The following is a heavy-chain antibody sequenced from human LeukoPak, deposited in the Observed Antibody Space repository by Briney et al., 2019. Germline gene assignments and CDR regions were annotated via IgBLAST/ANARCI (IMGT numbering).Heavy chain of an antibody. D-gene: IGHD6-6*01. Sequence: GGSLSLSCAASGFTFSCYAMSWVRQAPGKGLEWVSDISGSGGSTYYADSVKGRFTISRDNSKNTLYLQMNSLRAEDTAVYYCQSIAAKSPNGYWGQGTLVTVSS. J-gene: IGHJ4*02. V-gene: IGHV3-23*01. CDR3: QSIAAKSPNGY. CDR1: GFTFSCYA. CDR2: ISGSGGST.